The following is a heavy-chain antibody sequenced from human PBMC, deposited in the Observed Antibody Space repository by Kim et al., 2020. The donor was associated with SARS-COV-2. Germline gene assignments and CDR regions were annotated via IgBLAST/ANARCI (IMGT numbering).Heavy chain of an antibody. V-gene: IGHV1-69*13. D-gene: IGHD6-19*01. Sequence: SVKVSCKASGGTFSSYAISWVRQAPGQGLEWMGGIIPIFGTANYAQKFQGRVTITADESTSTAYMELSSLRSEDTAVYYCAREGRAGYSSGWCPGGFCYFDYWGQGTLVTVSS. CDR1: GGTFSSYA. CDR2: IIPIFGTA. J-gene: IGHJ4*02. CDR3: AREGRAGYSSGWCPGGFCYFDY.